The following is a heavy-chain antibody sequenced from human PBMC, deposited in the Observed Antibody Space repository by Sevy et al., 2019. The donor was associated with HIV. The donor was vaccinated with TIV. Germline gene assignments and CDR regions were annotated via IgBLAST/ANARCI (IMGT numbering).Heavy chain of an antibody. V-gene: IGHV5-51*01. Sequence: GESLKISCKGSGYSFTTFWIGWVRQMPGKGLEWMGIIYPGDSDTRYSPSFQGQVTISADKSISTAYLQWSRLKASDTAIYYCASRYSGSYSSWGQGTLVTVSS. J-gene: IGHJ4*02. CDR1: GYSFTTFW. D-gene: IGHD1-26*01. CDR2: IYPGDSDT. CDR3: ASRYSGSYSS.